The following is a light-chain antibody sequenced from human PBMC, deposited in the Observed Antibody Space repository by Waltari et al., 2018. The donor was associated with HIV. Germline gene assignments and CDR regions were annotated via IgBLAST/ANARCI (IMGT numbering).Light chain of an antibody. CDR2: GAS. V-gene: IGKV3-20*01. CDR3: QQYIGSPRT. J-gene: IGKJ1*01. CDR1: QTISSTY. Sequence: EIALTQSPGTLSLSPGERATLSCRASQTISSTYLAWYQQKPGQAPRLLIYGASNRATGIPDRFSGSGSGTDFTLLISSLEPEDCAVYYCQQYIGSPRTFGQGTKVELK.